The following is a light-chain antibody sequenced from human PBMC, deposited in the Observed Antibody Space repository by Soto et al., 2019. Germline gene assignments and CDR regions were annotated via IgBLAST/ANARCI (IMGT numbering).Light chain of an antibody. CDR1: SSNIGAGYD. Sequence: QSVLTQPPSVSGVPGQRVTISCTGGSSNIGAGYDVEWYQQLPGTAPKVLIYGNSDRPSGVPDRFSGSKSGTSASLAITGLQADDEADYYCQSYDSSLSGVIFGGGTQLTVL. CDR3: QSYDSSLSGVI. J-gene: IGLJ7*01. V-gene: IGLV1-40*01. CDR2: GNS.